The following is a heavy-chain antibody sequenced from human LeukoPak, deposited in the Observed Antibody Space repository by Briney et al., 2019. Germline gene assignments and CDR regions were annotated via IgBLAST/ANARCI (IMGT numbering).Heavy chain of an antibody. CDR3: ARDRGTNYFGSGSPPGGGYFDY. D-gene: IGHD3-10*01. CDR2: IWYDGSNK. J-gene: IGHJ4*02. V-gene: IGHV3-33*01. Sequence: GGSLRLSCAASGFTFSSYGMQWVRQAPGKGLEWVAIIWYDGSNKFFADSVKGRFTISRDNSKNTVYLQMNSLRAEDTAMYYCARDRGTNYFGSGSPPGGGYFDYRGQGILVTVSS. CDR1: GFTFSSYG.